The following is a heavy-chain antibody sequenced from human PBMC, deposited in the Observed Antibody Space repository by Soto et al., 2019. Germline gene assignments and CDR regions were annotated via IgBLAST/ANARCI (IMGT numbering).Heavy chain of an antibody. V-gene: IGHV5-51*01. Sequence: PGESLKISCKGAGYSFTSYWSGWVRQMPGKGLQWMGIIYPGDSDTRYSPSFQGQVTISADKSISTAYLQWSSLKASATAMYYCARLGTIFGVARTYYYYYGMDVWGQGTTVTVSS. CDR1: GYSFTSYW. D-gene: IGHD3-3*01. J-gene: IGHJ6*02. CDR3: ARLGTIFGVARTYYYYYGMDV. CDR2: IYPGDSDT.